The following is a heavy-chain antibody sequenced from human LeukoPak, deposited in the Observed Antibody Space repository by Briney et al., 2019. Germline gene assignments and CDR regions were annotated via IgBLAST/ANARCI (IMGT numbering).Heavy chain of an antibody. CDR2: MNPNSGNT. D-gene: IGHD1-7*01. CDR3: AREERLTLELTN. V-gene: IGHV1-8*03. CDR1: GYTFTSYD. Sequence: ASVKVSCKASGYTFTSYDINWVRQATGQGLEWMGWMNPNSGNTGYAQKFQGRVTITRNTSISTAYMELSSLRSDDTAVYYCAREERLTLELTNWGQGTLVTVSS. J-gene: IGHJ4*02.